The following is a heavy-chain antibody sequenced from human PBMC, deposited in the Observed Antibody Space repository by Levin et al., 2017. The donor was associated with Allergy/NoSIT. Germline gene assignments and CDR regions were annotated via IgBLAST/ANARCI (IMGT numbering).Heavy chain of an antibody. Sequence: SQTLSLTCSVSGGSIRSSYWSWIRQPPGKGLEWIGYIYYSGSTNYNPSLKSRVTISVDTSKTQFSLKLSSVTAADTAVYYCARDRSTVTTRGVFYYGMDVWGQGTTVTVSS. CDR3: ARDRSTVTTRGVFYYGMDV. D-gene: IGHD4-11*01. CDR2: IYYSGST. V-gene: IGHV4-59*01. J-gene: IGHJ6*02. CDR1: GGSIRSSY.